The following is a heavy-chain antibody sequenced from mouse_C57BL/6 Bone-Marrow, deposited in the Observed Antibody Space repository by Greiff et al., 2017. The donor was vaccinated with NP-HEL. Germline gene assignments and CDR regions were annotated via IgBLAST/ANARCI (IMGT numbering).Heavy chain of an antibody. V-gene: IGHV1-76*01. CDR2: IYPGSGNT. J-gene: IGHJ3*01. Sequence: VQLVESGAELVRPGASVKLSCKASGYTFTDYYINWVKQRPGQGLEWIARIYPGSGNTYYNEKFKGKATLTSEKASSTAYMQLSSLTSEDSAVYFCAITAQATFAYWGQGTLVTVSA. D-gene: IGHD3-2*02. CDR1: GYTFTDYY. CDR3: AITAQATFAY.